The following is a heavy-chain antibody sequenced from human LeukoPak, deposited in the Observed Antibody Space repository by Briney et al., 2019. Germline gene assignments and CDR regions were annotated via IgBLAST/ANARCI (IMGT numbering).Heavy chain of an antibody. Sequence: PETLSLTCTVSGGSISSYYWSWIRQPAGKGLEWIGRIYTSGSTNYNPSLKSRVTMSVDTSKNQFSLKLSSVTAADTAVYYCARNLFYSGSYYPFGYWGQGTLVTVSS. D-gene: IGHD1-26*01. CDR2: IYTSGST. CDR3: ARNLFYSGSYYPFGY. J-gene: IGHJ4*02. CDR1: GGSISSYY. V-gene: IGHV4-4*07.